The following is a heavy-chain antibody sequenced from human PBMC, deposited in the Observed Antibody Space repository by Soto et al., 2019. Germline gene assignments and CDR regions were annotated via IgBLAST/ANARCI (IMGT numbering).Heavy chain of an antibody. J-gene: IGHJ4*02. Sequence: GGSLRLSCAASGFTFDDYGXXWVXQAPGKGLEWVSGINWNGGTTGYEDSVKGRFTISRDNAKNSLYLQMNSLRAEDTALYHCARSITGTSSGVFDYWGQGTLVTVSS. V-gene: IGHV3-20*01. CDR2: INWNGGTT. CDR1: GFTFDDYG. D-gene: IGHD1-7*01. CDR3: ARSITGTSSGVFDY.